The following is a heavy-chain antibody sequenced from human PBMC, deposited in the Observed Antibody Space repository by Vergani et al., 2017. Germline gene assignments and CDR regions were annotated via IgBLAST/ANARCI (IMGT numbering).Heavy chain of an antibody. Sequence: EVQLVESGGGLVQPGRSLRLSCAASGFTFDDYAMHWVRQAPGKGLEWVSGISWNSGSIGYADSVKGRFTISRDNAKNSLYLQMNSLRAEDTAVYYCAKDGGWLHSVGCYFDYWGQGTLVTVSS. CDR3: AKDGGWLHSVGCYFDY. V-gene: IGHV3-9*01. J-gene: IGHJ4*02. CDR1: GFTFDDYA. CDR2: ISWNSGSI. D-gene: IGHD5-24*01.